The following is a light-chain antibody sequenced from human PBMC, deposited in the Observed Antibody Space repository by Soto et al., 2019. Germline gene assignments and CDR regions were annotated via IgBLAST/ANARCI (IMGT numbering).Light chain of an antibody. V-gene: IGLV2-14*01. J-gene: IGLJ2*01. CDR1: GSDVGRYNS. CDR3: SAYTTCNTVV. Sequence: QSALTQPASLSGSHGQSITISCTGSGSDVGRYNSVSWFQQDPVKAPKLILYEVNNQPAGISNRFSGSKSGNRAPLTISGPQAEEEADYYFSAYTTCNTVVFGGGTKLTVL. CDR2: EVN.